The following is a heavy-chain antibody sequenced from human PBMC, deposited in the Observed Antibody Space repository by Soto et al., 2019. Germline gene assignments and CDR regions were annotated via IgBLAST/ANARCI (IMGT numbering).Heavy chain of an antibody. Sequence: QVQLVQSGAEVKKPGASVKVSCKASGYTFTSYAMHWVRQAPGQRLEWMGWINAGNGNTKYSQKFQGRVTITRDTSASTAYMELSSLRSEYTAVYYCARDRGVGAASDYWGQGTLVTVSS. V-gene: IGHV1-3*01. J-gene: IGHJ4*02. CDR2: INAGNGNT. CDR3: ARDRGVGAASDY. CDR1: GYTFTSYA. D-gene: IGHD1-26*01.